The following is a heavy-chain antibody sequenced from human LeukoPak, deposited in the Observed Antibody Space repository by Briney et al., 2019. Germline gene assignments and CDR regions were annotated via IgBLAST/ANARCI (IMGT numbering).Heavy chain of an antibody. D-gene: IGHD1-26*01. CDR2: ISSSSSYI. CDR1: RFTFSSYS. J-gene: IGHJ6*03. CDR3: ARDNRWELLRNYYYYYMDV. V-gene: IGHV3-21*01. Sequence: PGGSLRLSCAASRFTFSSYSTNWVRQAPGKGLECVSSISSSSSYIYYADSVKGRFTISRDNAKNSLYLQMNSLRAEDTAVYYCARDNRWELLRNYYYYYMDVWGKGTTVTVSS.